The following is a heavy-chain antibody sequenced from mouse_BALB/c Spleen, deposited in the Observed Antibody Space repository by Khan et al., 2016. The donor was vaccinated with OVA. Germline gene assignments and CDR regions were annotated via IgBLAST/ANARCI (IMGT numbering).Heavy chain of an antibody. CDR1: GYTFTTYW. J-gene: IGHJ2*01. Sequence: VQLQQSGAELAKPEASVKMSCKASGYTFTTYWMHWVKQRPGQGLEWIGYINPTSGYTDYNEKFKDRATLSADKYSSTAYMQLSSLTSEDAAVYYCTRDRIDYWGQGTTLTVSS. CDR2: INPTSGYT. CDR3: TRDRIDY. V-gene: IGHV1-7*01.